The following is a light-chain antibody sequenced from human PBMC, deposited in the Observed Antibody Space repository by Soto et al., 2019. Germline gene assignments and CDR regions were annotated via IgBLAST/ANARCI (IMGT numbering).Light chain of an antibody. Sequence: DIQMTQSPSSVSASVGDSVTSTCRASQSISTYLNWYQQMTGKAPNLLIYAASSLQSGVTSRFSGSGSGTDFTLTISSMQTEEVATYYCQQSYSTHRAFGGGPKVDIK. V-gene: IGKV1-39*01. CDR2: AAS. CDR1: QSISTY. J-gene: IGKJ4*01. CDR3: QQSYSTHRA.